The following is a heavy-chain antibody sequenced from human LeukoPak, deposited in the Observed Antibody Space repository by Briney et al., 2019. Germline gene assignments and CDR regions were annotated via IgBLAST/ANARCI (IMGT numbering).Heavy chain of an antibody. Sequence: PGGSLRLSCAASGFTFSIYGMNWVRQAPGKGLEWVSYISSSSSTIYYADSVKGRFTISRDDAKNSLYLQMNSLRAEDTAVYYCAREPHLYYYYMDVWGKGTTVTVSS. CDR2: ISSSSSTI. J-gene: IGHJ6*03. V-gene: IGHV3-48*04. CDR1: GFTFSIYG. CDR3: AREPHLYYYYMDV.